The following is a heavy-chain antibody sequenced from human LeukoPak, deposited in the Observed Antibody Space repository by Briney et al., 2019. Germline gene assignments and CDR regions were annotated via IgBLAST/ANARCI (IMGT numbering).Heavy chain of an antibody. CDR2: ISSSGSTI. J-gene: IGHJ4*02. CDR3: ARDPTYYYGSGHFDY. V-gene: IGHV3-48*04. CDR1: EFTFSSYG. D-gene: IGHD3-10*01. Sequence: GGSLRLSCAASEFTFSSYGMNWVRQAPGKGLEWFSYISSSGSTIYYADSVKGRFTISRDNAKNSLYLQMNSLRAEDTAVYYCARDPTYYYGSGHFDYWGQGTLVTVSS.